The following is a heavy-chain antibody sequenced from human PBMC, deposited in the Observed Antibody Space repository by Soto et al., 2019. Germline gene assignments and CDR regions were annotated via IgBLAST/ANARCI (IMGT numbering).Heavy chain of an antibody. CDR3: ASHMVRGVPFGY. V-gene: IGHV4-59*08. D-gene: IGHD3-10*01. Sequence: PSETLSLTCTVSGGSISSYYWIWIRQPPGKGPEWIGYIYFRGSTNYNPSLKSRVTISVDTSKNQFSLKLSSVTAADTAVYYCASHMVRGVPFGYWGQGTLVTVSS. J-gene: IGHJ4*02. CDR1: GGSISSYY. CDR2: IYFRGST.